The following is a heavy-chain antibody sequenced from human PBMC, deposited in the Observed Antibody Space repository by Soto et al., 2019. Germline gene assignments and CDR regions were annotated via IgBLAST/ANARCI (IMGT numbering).Heavy chain of an antibody. CDR3: AREYSSSPNYYYGMDV. J-gene: IGHJ6*02. Sequence: SVKVSCKASGGTFSSYAISWVRQAPGQGLEWMGGIIPIFGTANYAQKFQGRVTITADESTSTAYMELSSLRSEDTAVYYCAREYSSSPNYYYGMDVWGQGTTVTVSS. CDR1: GGTFSSYA. V-gene: IGHV1-69*13. CDR2: IIPIFGTA. D-gene: IGHD6-6*01.